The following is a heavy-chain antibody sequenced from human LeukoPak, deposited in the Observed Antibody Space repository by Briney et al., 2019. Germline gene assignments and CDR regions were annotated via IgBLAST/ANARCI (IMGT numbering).Heavy chain of an antibody. Sequence: GGSLRLSCTASGFSFSSYATNWVRQAPGKGLEWLSILSGDSDITHYADSVRGRFTISRDNSKNTLYLQMNSLRAEDTAIYYCAKDLLGGYPFYYFSGMDVWGQGTTVTVSS. V-gene: IGHV3-23*01. J-gene: IGHJ6*02. CDR1: GFSFSSYA. D-gene: IGHD3-22*01. CDR3: AKDLLGGYPFYYFSGMDV. CDR2: LSGDSDIT.